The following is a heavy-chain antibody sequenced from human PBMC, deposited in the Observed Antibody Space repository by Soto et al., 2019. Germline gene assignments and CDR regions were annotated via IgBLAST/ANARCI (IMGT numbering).Heavy chain of an antibody. CDR2: IYYDGTT. Sequence: SETLSLTCTVSSGSISSTSYYWAWIRQPPGKGLEWIGAIYYDGTTYYTESLKSRVSISVDTSKNQFSLKLNSVTDADTAVYFCARQARNTTIVLVKHYAADFWRQGTAVTVSS. D-gene: IGHD3-22*01. V-gene: IGHV4-39*01. J-gene: IGHJ6*02. CDR3: ARQARNTTIVLVKHYAADF. CDR1: SGSISSTSYY.